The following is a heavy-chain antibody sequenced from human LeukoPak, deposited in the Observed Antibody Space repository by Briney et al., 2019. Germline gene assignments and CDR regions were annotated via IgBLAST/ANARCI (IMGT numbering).Heavy chain of an antibody. CDR2: IYPGDSDT. J-gene: IGHJ5*02. Sequence: GESLKISCKGSGYSFISYSIGWVRQMPGKGLEWMGIIYPGDSDTRYSPSFQGQVTISADKSISTAYLQWSSLKASDTAMYYCARAHCSSTSRYTWFDPWGQGTLVTVYS. CDR1: GYSFISYS. CDR3: ARAHCSSTSRYTWFDP. D-gene: IGHD2-2*02. V-gene: IGHV5-51*01.